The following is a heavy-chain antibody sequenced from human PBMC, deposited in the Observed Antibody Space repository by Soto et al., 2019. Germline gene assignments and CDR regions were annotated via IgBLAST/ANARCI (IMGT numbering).Heavy chain of an antibody. CDR1: GGSISSINW. J-gene: IGHJ5*02. CDR3: GRTAGTYPTLPCDP. V-gene: IGHV4-4*02. Sequence: PSETLSLTCGVSGGSISSINWWSWVRQAPGKGLGWLGEIYQSGTTNYNPSLKSRVTVSIDKSKNQFFLNVTSVTAADTAVYYCGRTAGTYPTLPCDPWGRAILGAVSS. D-gene: IGHD3-10*01. CDR2: IYQSGTT.